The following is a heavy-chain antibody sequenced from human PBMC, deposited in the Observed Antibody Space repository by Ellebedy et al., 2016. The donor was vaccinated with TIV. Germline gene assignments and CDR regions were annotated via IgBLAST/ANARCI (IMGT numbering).Heavy chain of an antibody. CDR3: APRPRNPYMIMEGV. V-gene: IGHV1-2*02. Sequence: AASVKVSCKPSGNIFGNYYIDWVRQAPGQGLEWMGWINPNNGGTKYAQRFQGRVTLTRDTSITTVYMELSRLRSDDSAVYYCAPRPRNPYMIMEGVWGQGTSVIVSS. CDR2: INPNNGGT. J-gene: IGHJ6*02. D-gene: IGHD3-16*01. CDR1: GNIFGNYY.